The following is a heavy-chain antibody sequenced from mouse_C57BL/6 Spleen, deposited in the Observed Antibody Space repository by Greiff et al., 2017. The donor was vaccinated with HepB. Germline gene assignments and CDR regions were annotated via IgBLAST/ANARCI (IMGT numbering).Heavy chain of an antibody. Sequence: VQLQQSGAELVRPGTSVKVSCKASGYAFTNYLIEWVKQRPGQGLEWIGVINPGSGGTNYNEKFKGKATLTADQSSSTAYMQLSSLTSEDSAVYFCARYDYSNYGGFAYWGQGTLVTVSA. CDR1: GYAFTNYL. CDR3: ARYDYSNYGGFAY. J-gene: IGHJ3*01. V-gene: IGHV1-54*01. CDR2: INPGSGGT. D-gene: IGHD2-5*01.